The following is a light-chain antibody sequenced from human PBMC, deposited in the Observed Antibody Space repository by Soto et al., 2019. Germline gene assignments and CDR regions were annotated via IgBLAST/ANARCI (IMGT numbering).Light chain of an antibody. CDR3: QQTFRTPHT. CDR2: SAS. CDR1: QTISSY. J-gene: IGKJ2*01. Sequence: DIQMTQSPASLSAFVGERVTITCRASQTISSYLNWYQQKPGAAPKLLIYSASTLQTGVPSRFSGSGFGTDYTLTISSLQPADFAIYYCQQTFRTPHTFGQGTKVDI. V-gene: IGKV1-39*01.